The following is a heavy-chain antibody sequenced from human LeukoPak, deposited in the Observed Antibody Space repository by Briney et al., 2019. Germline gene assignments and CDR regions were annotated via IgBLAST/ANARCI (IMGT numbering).Heavy chain of an antibody. V-gene: IGHV1-2*02. CDR1: GYSFTAYY. Sequence: ASVKVSCKASGYSFTAYYIHWVRQAPGHGLEWMGCINPNSGGTNYAQKFQGRVTMTRDTSISTAYMELSRLRSDDTAVYYCARERRPNYYDSSGYGGTFDIWGQGTMVTVSS. CDR2: INPNSGGT. J-gene: IGHJ3*02. D-gene: IGHD3-22*01. CDR3: ARERRPNYYDSSGYGGTFDI.